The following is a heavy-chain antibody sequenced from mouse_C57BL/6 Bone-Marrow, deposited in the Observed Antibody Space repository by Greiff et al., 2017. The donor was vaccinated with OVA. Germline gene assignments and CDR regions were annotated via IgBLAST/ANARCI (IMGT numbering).Heavy chain of an antibody. CDR1: GYTFTSYG. Sequence: VQLQQSGAELARPGASVKLSCKASGYTFTSYGISWVKQRTGQGLEWIGEIYPRSGNTYYNEKFKGKATLTADKSSSTAYMELRSLTSEDSAVYFCARSYLSWFAYGGQGTLVTVSA. V-gene: IGHV1-81*01. J-gene: IGHJ3*01. D-gene: IGHD5-5*01. CDR2: IYPRSGNT. CDR3: ARSYLSWFAY.